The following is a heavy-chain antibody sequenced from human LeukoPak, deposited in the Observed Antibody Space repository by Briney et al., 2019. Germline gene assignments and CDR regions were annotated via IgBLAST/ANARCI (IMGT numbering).Heavy chain of an antibody. CDR1: VDSISSSSYY. Sequence: WETLSLTCTVSVDSISSSSYYWGRIRRPPGKGLEWMGSMHNSGSTYYNPTHKNQVPISVDTSKDRFSLKLSCVTAADKSVYYCARLFEYWGQGTLVTVSP. CDR2: MHNSGST. J-gene: IGHJ4*02. CDR3: ARLFEY. V-gene: IGHV4-39*01.